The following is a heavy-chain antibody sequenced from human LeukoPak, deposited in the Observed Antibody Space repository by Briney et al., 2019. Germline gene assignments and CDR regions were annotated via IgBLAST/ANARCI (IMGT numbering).Heavy chain of an antibody. Sequence: GSLRLSCAGSGFIFDNYVMHWVRQAPGKGLEWVSLISGDGGSTYYADSVKGRFTISRDNSRNSLYLQMNSLRTEDTALYYCVKDIGYSSSWYVDYWGQGTLVTVSS. J-gene: IGHJ4*02. CDR1: GFIFDNYV. D-gene: IGHD6-13*01. CDR2: ISGDGGST. CDR3: VKDIGYSSSWYVDY. V-gene: IGHV3-43*02.